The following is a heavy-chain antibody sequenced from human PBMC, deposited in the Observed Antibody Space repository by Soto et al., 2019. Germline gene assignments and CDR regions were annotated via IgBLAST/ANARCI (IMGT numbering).Heavy chain of an antibody. CDR2: INTHNGHT. CDR3: ARKDIWAY. V-gene: IGHV1-18*04. CDR1: GYTLTDFS. Sequence: AFVTPSCTTSGYTLTDFSVHWVRQAPGQRLQWMGWINTHNGHTQYSPRFADRVTMPTEPSTSTAHMELKGLRSDDTAVYYCARKDIWAYWGQGTLVTVSA. D-gene: IGHD2-15*01. J-gene: IGHJ4*02.